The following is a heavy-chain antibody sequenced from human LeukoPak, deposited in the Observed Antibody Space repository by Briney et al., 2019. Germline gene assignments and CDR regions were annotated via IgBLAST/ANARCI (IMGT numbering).Heavy chain of an antibody. J-gene: IGHJ6*03. V-gene: IGHV4-34*01. CDR2: INHRGST. CDR1: GGSFSGYY. D-gene: IGHD3-9*01. CDR3: ARDGASRYFDWFTTGAGAYYYYYMDV. Sequence: SETLSLTCAVYGGSFSGYYWSWIRQPPAKGLEWIGEINHRGSTYYNPSLKSRVTISVDTSKNQFSLKLSSVTAADTAVYYCARDGASRYFDWFTTGAGAYYYYYMDVWGKGTTVTVSS.